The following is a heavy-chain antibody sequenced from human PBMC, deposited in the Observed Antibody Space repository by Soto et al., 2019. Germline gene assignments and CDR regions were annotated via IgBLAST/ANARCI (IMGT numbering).Heavy chain of an antibody. Sequence: HPGGSLRLSCAASGFTFDDYGMHWVRQAPGKGLEWVSSISWDSGTIGYADSVKGRFTISRDNAKNSLYLQMNSLRAEDTALYYCAKSRRGFENWFDPWGQGTLVTVSS. V-gene: IGHV3-9*01. J-gene: IGHJ5*02. CDR1: GFTFDDYG. CDR2: ISWDSGTI. D-gene: IGHD3-10*01. CDR3: AKSRRGFENWFDP.